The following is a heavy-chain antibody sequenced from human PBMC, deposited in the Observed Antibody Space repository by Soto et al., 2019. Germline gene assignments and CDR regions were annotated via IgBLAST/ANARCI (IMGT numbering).Heavy chain of an antibody. Sequence: PWWSMRLSCEGSGFNFRNFDMIWVRQAPGKGLEWVSSVSGSSSYIYYADSVKGRFTVSRDNANNLVFLQMNGLRPEDTAMYYCARDLRGHYGPWGQGTMVTVSS. CDR3: ARDLRGHYGP. CDR2: VSGSSSYI. J-gene: IGHJ3*01. CDR1: GFNFRNFD. D-gene: IGHD4-17*01. V-gene: IGHV3-21*06.